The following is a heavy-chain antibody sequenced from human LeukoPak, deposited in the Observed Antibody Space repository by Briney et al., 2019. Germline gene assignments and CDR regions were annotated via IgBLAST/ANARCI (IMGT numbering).Heavy chain of an antibody. J-gene: IGHJ6*02. CDR3: ARDPYSSTWSYGMDV. V-gene: IGHV3-11*05. CDR1: GFTFSDYY. D-gene: IGHD6-6*01. Sequence: PGGSLRLSCAASGFTFSDYYMSWIRQAPGKGLEWVSYISSSIIYTNYADSVKGRFTISRDNAKNSLYLQMDALRAEDTAVYYCARDPYSSTWSYGMDVWGQGTTVSVSS. CDR2: ISSSIIYT.